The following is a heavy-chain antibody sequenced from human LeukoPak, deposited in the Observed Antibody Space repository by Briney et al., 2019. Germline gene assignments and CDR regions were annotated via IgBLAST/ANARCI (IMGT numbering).Heavy chain of an antibody. D-gene: IGHD3-22*01. CDR3: ARRHYDSSGLEFDY. Sequence: VASVKVSCKASGGTFSSYAISWVRQAPGQGLEWMGGIIPIFGTANYAQKFQGRVTITADESTSTAYMELSSLRSEDTAVYYCARRHYDSSGLEFDYWGQGTLVTVSS. V-gene: IGHV1-69*13. CDR1: GGTFSSYA. CDR2: IIPIFGTA. J-gene: IGHJ4*02.